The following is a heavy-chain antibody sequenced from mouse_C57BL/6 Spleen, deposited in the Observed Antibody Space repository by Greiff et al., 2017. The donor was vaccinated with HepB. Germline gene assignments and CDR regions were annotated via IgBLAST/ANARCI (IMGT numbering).Heavy chain of an antibody. CDR1: GFTFSDYY. CDR3: ARQGDYDGDAD. D-gene: IGHD2-4*01. CDR2: ISNGGGST. V-gene: IGHV5-12*01. J-gene: IGHJ3*01. Sequence: EVMLVESGGGLVQPGGSLKLSCAASGFTFSDYYMYWVRQTPEKRLEWVAYISNGGGSTYYPDTVKGRFTISRDNAKNTLYLQMSRLKSEDTAIYYCARQGDYDGDADWGQGTLVTVSA.